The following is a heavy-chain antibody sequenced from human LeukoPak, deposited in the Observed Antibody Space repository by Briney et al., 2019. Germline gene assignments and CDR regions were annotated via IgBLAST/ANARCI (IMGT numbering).Heavy chain of an antibody. D-gene: IGHD3-9*01. V-gene: IGHV4-39*01. CDR2: IFYSATT. CDR1: RGSISSSSTY. J-gene: IGHJ5*02. CDR3: VRLPTGYPNWFDP. Sequence: SETLSLTCNVSRGSISSSSTYWGCIRQPPGKGLERIGNIFYSATTYYNPSLKIRVTISLDTSKNQFSLRLSSVTAADTAFYYCVRLPTGYPNWFDPWGQGTLVTVSS.